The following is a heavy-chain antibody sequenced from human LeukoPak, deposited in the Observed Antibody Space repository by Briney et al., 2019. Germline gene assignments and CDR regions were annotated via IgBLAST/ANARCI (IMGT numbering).Heavy chain of an antibody. CDR1: GYSFTSYW. V-gene: IGHV5-51*01. CDR3: ARTMVRGVITSSFDF. D-gene: IGHD3-10*01. Sequence: GESLKNSRKGSGYSFTSYWVGWGRQMPGERPEGMGIIYPSDSDTRYSPSFQGQVTISADKSISTAYLQWSSLKASDTAMYYCARTMVRGVITSSFDFWGQGTLVTVSS. CDR2: IYPSDSDT. J-gene: IGHJ4*02.